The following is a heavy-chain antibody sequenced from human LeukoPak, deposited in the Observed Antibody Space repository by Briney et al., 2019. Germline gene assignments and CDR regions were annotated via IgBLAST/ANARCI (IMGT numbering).Heavy chain of an antibody. CDR2: INHSGST. D-gene: IGHD5-12*01. CDR3: ARDVATPMARVSY. CDR1: GGSFSGYY. V-gene: IGHV4-34*01. J-gene: IGHJ4*02. Sequence: SETLSLTCAVYGGSFSGYYWSWIRQPPGKGLEWIGGINHSGSTIYNPSLKSRVTISVDTSKNHFSLNLTSVTAADTAVYHCARDVATPMARVSYWGQGTLVTVSS.